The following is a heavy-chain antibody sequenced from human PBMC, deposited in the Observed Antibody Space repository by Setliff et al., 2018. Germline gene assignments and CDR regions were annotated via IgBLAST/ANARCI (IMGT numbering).Heavy chain of an antibody. D-gene: IGHD6-19*01. CDR2: IYPGDSHT. J-gene: IGHJ6*02. CDR3: ARVYAAVVGYYYYYGMDV. V-gene: IGHV5-51*01. CDR1: GYSFSNFW. Sequence: PGESLKISCQGSGYSFSNFWIGWVRQMQGKGLEWMGIIYPGDSHTRYSPSFQGQVTMSSDKSISTAYLQWSSLKASDTAMYYCARVYAAVVGYYYYYGMDVWGQGTTVTAP.